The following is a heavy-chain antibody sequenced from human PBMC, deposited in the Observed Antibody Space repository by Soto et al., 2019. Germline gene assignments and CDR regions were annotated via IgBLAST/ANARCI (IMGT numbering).Heavy chain of an antibody. CDR2: IRNKPSSYTT. CDR1: GFTCSDHY. D-gene: IGHD6-25*01. J-gene: IGHJ4*02. CDR3: ARVRGYQLAY. V-gene: IGHV3-72*01. Sequence: EVQLVESGGGLVQPGGSLRLSCAASGFTCSDHYMDWVRQAPGKGLEWVVRIRNKPSSYTTEYAASVKGRFTISREDSKNSLYLQMNSLKTEETAVYYCARVRGYQLAYWGQGTLRTVAS.